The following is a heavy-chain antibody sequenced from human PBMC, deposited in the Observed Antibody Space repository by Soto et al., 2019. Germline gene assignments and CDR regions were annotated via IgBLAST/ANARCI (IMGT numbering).Heavy chain of an antibody. CDR2: ISWNGGSS. CDR1: GFTFGSYT. CDR3: AKNIEAHGSGAGDV. V-gene: IGHV3-43*01. Sequence: EEQLVESGGAVVQPGGSLRLSCEASGFTFGSYTMHWVRQAPGKGLEWVSLISWNGGSSFYADSVKGRFTISRDNSRDSLYLQMNSLRPEDSALYYCAKNIEAHGSGAGDVWGHGTTVTVSS. J-gene: IGHJ6*02. D-gene: IGHD3-10*01.